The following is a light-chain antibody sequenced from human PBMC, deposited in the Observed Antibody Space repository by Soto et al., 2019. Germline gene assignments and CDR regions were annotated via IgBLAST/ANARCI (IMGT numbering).Light chain of an antibody. J-gene: IGLJ3*02. CDR1: SSNIGSQT. V-gene: IGLV1-44*01. CDR2: THL. CDR3: VACDGSMNTWV. Sequence: QAVVTHPPSASGTPGQRVSISCSGGSSNIGSQTVTWYHQLPGTTPRLLIYTHLQRPSGAPDLFSGSKSDTSASLAISGLKSEDEADYYCVACDGSMNTWVFGGGTKLTVL.